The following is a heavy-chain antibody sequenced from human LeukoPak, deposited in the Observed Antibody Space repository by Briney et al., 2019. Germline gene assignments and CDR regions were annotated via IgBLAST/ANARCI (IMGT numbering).Heavy chain of an antibody. J-gene: IGHJ4*02. Sequence: GGSLRLSCAASGFTFSTYGMHWVRQAPGKGLEWVAFIHYDGSNKYYADSVKGRFTISRDNSKNTLYLQMNSLRAEDTAVYYCARGIITMVRGPVGYWGQGTLVTVSP. CDR2: IHYDGSNK. CDR3: ARGIITMVRGPVGY. V-gene: IGHV3-30*02. D-gene: IGHD3-10*01. CDR1: GFTFSTYG.